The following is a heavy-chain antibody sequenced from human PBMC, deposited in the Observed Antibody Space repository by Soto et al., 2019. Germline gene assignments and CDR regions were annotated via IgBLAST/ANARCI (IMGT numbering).Heavy chain of an antibody. CDR2: INPSGGTT. Sequence: ASVKVSCKASGFTFTSYYMHWVRQAPGQGLERMGIINPSGGTTTYAQNFQDRVTMTRDTSTSTVYMELSSLRSEDTAVYFCAMRSTEGAYYYMDVWGKGTTVTVSS. CDR3: AMRSTEGAYYYMDV. D-gene: IGHD2-2*01. V-gene: IGHV1-46*03. J-gene: IGHJ6*03. CDR1: GFTFTSYY.